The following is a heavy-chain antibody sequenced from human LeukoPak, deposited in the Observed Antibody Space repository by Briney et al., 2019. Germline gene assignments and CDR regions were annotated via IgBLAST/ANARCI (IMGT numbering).Heavy chain of an antibody. CDR3: TRDRSLADDE. D-gene: IGHD1-1*01. CDR1: GFTFSGHW. Sequence: GGSLRLSCAASGFTFSGHWMRWVRQAPGKGLEWVANINQGGSDKYYVDSVKGRFTISRDNANNLLYLQMNSLRGEDTAVYYCTRDRSLADDEGGQGTLVTVSS. J-gene: IGHJ4*02. CDR2: INQGGSDK. V-gene: IGHV3-7*01.